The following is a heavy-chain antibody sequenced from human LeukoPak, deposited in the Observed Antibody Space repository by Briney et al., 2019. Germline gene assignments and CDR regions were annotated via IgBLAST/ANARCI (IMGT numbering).Heavy chain of an antibody. V-gene: IGHV3-21*01. D-gene: IGHD4-17*01. J-gene: IGHJ4*02. CDR1: GFTFSSYS. Sequence: GGSLRLSCAASGFTFSSYSMNWVRQAPGKGLEWVSSIISSSSYIYYADSVKGRFTISRDNTKNSLYLKMNSLRAEDTAVYYCARDHDYGDYYYYWGQGTLVTVSS. CDR2: IISSSSYI. CDR3: ARDHDYGDYYYY.